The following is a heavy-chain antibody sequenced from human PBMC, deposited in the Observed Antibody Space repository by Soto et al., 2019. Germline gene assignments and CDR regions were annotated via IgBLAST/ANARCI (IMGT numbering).Heavy chain of an antibody. V-gene: IGHV3-30*18. CDR1: GFTFSSYG. D-gene: IGHD3-10*01. CDR3: AKTDRKLPLWFTIGDV. CDR2: ISYDGNNK. Sequence: PGGSLRLSCAASGFTFSSYGMHWVRQAPGKGLEWVAVISYDGNNKYYADSVKGRFTISRDNSKNTLYLQMNSLRAEDTAVYYCAKTDRKLPLWFTIGDVLGQATTVTVSS. J-gene: IGHJ6*02.